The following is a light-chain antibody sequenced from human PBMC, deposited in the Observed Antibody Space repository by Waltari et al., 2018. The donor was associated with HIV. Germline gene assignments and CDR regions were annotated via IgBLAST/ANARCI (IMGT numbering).Light chain of an antibody. CDR3: CSYAGSSTFEV. J-gene: IGLJ3*02. Sequence: QSALTQPASVSGSPGQSITISCPGTSSDVGTYNLVSWYQQHPSKAPKLMIYEVTKRPSGVSNRFSGSKSGNTASLTISGLQADDEADYYCCSYAGSSTFEVFGGGTKVTVL. CDR1: SSDVGTYNL. V-gene: IGLV2-23*02. CDR2: EVT.